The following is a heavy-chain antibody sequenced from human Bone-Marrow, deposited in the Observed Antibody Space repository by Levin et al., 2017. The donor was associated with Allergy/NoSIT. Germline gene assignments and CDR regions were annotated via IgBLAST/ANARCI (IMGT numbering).Heavy chain of an antibody. J-gene: IGHJ4*02. CDR2: ILPLFGTT. CDR1: GGTLNTYT. Sequence: KISCKASGGTLNTYTITWVRQAPGQGLEWMGEILPLFGTTKYAQTFQGRVTLTADESTSTVYMEMSRLGSEDTAVYFCARLKGTIVAPGSPLLDYWGQGTLVTVSS. CDR3: ARLKGTIVAPGSPLLDY. D-gene: IGHD6-13*01. V-gene: IGHV1-69*01.